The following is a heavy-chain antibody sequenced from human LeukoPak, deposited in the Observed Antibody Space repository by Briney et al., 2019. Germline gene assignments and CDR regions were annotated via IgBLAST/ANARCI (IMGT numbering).Heavy chain of an antibody. CDR2: IYYSGST. CDR3: ARGYAYGPNYYFDY. Sequence: SETLSLTCSFSGGSISNYYWSWVRQPPGKGLEWIGYIYYSGSTDYNPSLRSRVTISIDTSKNHFSLRLSSVTAADTASYYCARGYAYGPNYYFDYWGQGTLVTVSS. D-gene: IGHD5-18*01. V-gene: IGHV4-59*01. CDR1: GGSISNYY. J-gene: IGHJ4*02.